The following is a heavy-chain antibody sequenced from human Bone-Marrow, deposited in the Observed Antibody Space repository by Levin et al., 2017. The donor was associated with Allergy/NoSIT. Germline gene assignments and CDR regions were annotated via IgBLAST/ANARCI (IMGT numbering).Heavy chain of an antibody. CDR3: ARHFRVVVVNRMPIPRGEVNWFDP. J-gene: IGHJ5*02. CDR1: GGSISSSSYY. Sequence: SETLSLTCTVSGGSISSSSYYWGWIRQPPGKGLEWIGSIYYSGSTYYNPSLKSRVTISVDTSKNQFSLKLSSVTAADTAVYYCARHFRVVVVNRMPIPRGEVNWFDPWGQGTLVTVSS. D-gene: IGHD3-22*01. V-gene: IGHV4-39*01. CDR2: IYYSGST.